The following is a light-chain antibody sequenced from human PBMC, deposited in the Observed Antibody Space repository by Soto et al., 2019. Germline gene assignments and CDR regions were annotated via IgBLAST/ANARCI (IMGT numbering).Light chain of an antibody. Sequence: DIEMTQSPSSLSASLGDRVTITCRASQSISNYLNWYQHKPGKAPKLLIYAASSLQSGVPTRFSGSGSGTDFTLTISSLQPEDFATYCCQQSYHTPLTFGGGTKVEIK. CDR1: QSISNY. CDR3: QQSYHTPLT. V-gene: IGKV1-39*01. J-gene: IGKJ4*01. CDR2: AAS.